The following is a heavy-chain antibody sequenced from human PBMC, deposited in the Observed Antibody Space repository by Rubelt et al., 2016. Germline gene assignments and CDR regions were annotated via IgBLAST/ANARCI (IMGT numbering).Heavy chain of an antibody. CDR1: GGSFSGYY. J-gene: IGHJ5*02. Sequence: QVQLQQWGAGLLKPSETLSLTCAVYGGSFSGYYWSWIRQPPGKGLEWIGEINHSGSTNYNPSLKVRVTISVDTSKNQLSLKPSSVTAADTAVYYCAREEITITIFGVVILNSFDPWGQGTLVTVSS. CDR3: AREEITITIFGVVILNSFDP. CDR2: INHSGST. V-gene: IGHV4-34*01. D-gene: IGHD3-3*01.